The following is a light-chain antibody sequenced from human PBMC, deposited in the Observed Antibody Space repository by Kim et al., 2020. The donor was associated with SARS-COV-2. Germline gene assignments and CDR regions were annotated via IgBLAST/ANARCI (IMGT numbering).Light chain of an antibody. Sequence: DIVMTQSPDSLAVSLGERATLNCKSSQTVLYNSNNKNYLAWYQQKPGQAPKLLIYWASIRESGVSDRFSGSGSETDFTLTISSLQAEDVAIYCGKHWTRTPPYFGQGTRLE. V-gene: IGKV4-1*01. CDR3: KHWTRTPPY. CDR2: WAS. CDR1: QTVLYNSNNKNY. J-gene: IGKJ2*01.